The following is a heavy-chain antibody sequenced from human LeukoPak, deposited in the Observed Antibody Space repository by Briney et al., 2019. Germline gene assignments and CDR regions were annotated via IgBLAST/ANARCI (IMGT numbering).Heavy chain of an antibody. CDR1: GGSFSGYF. Sequence: SETLSLTCAISGGSFSGYFWTWIREAPGKGLEWIGEMHYSGATSYKPSLRGRVTISRGTSENQLSLEVTSVTAADTAVYYCARGILGLYYFDVWGRGIPVTVSS. CDR2: MHYSGAT. J-gene: IGHJ2*01. CDR3: ARGILGLYYFDV. V-gene: IGHV4-34*01. D-gene: IGHD3-16*01.